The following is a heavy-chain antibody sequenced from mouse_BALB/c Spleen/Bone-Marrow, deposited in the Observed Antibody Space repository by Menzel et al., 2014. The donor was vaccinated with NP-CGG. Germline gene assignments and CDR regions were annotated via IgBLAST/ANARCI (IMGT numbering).Heavy chain of an antibody. CDR1: GFKIKDTY. D-gene: IGHD2-14*01. J-gene: IGHJ2*01. Sequence: AQLKQSGAELVKPGASVKLSCTASGFKIKDTYMHWVRQRPEQGLEWIGRIDPANGDTRYDPKFQGKATITADTSSSTAYLQLSSLTSEDTAVYCCARYRLGTYFDYWGQGTTLTVSS. CDR2: IDPANGDT. V-gene: IGHV14-3*02. CDR3: ARYRLGTYFDY.